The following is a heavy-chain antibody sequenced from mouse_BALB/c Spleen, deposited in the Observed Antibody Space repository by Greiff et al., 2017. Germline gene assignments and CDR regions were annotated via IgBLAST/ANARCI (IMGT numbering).Heavy chain of an antibody. J-gene: IGHJ4*01. V-gene: IGHV5-4*02. CDR2: ISDGGSYT. CDR1: GFTFSDYY. Sequence: EVMLVESWGGLVKPGGSLKLSCAASGFTFSDYYMYWVRQTPEKRLEWVATISDGGSYTYYPDSVKGRFTISRDNAKNNLYLQMSSLKSEDTAMYYCARGYGSRFYYAMDYWGQGTSVTVSS. CDR3: ARGYGSRFYYAMDY. D-gene: IGHD1-1*01.